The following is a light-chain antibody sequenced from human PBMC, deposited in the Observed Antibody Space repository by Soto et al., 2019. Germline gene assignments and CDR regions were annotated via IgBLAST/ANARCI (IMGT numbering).Light chain of an antibody. CDR1: QSISSW. J-gene: IGKJ1*01. CDR3: QQYNSYPWT. V-gene: IGKV1-5*03. Sequence: DIQMTQSPSTLSSSVGDRVTITCRASQSISSWLAWYQQKPGEAPKRLIYNASSLESGVPSRFSGSGSGTEFTLTISSLQPDDFATYYCQQYNSYPWTFGQGTKVEIK. CDR2: NAS.